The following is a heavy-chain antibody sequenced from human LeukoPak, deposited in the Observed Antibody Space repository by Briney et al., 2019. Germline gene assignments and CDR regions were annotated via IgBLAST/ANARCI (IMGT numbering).Heavy chain of an antibody. Sequence: SEILSLTCAVYGGSFSGYYWSWIRQPPGKGLEWIGEIIQSASTNYNPSLKSRVTISVDTSKNQFSLKLSSVTAADTAVYYCARLQLRVAARHRPAPTWVIDYWGQGTLVTVPS. CDR2: IIQSAST. D-gene: IGHD6-13*01. V-gene: IGHV4-34*12. CDR1: GGSFSGYY. J-gene: IGHJ4*02. CDR3: ARLQLRVAARHRPAPTWVIDY.